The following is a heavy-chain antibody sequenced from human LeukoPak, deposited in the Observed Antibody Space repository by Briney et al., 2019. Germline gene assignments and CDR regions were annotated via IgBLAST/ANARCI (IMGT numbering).Heavy chain of an antibody. CDR1: GFTFSTYA. CDR2: ISGSGSST. J-gene: IGHJ4*02. CDR3: AKVAYNWISYGPFNY. Sequence: HPGGSLRLPCAASGFTFSTYAMTWVRQAPRQWLEWVSSISGSGSSTYYADSVKGRFTISRDNSKNSLYLQMNSLRAEDTALYYCAKVAYNWISYGPFNYCGQATLVTVYS. D-gene: IGHD1-20*01. V-gene: IGHV3-23*01.